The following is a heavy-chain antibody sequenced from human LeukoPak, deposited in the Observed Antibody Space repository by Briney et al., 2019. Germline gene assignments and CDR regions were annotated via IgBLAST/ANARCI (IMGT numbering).Heavy chain of an antibody. CDR2: MNPGSGDT. J-gene: IGHJ6*03. Sequence: APLKVSCKASGYTFSNFDVNWVRQAPGQGLEWMAWMNPGSGDTDYELKFQARLTMSSNTSITTASMELSSLTSEDTAVYYCARSRRGYYMDVWGKGTTVIVSS. V-gene: IGHV1-8*02. CDR3: ARSRRGYYMDV. CDR1: GYTFSNFD.